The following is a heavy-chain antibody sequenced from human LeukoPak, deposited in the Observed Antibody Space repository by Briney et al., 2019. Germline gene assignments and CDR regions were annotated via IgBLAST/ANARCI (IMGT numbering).Heavy chain of an antibody. CDR2: INHSGST. D-gene: IGHD2-21*02. V-gene: IGHV4-34*01. CDR3: ARDVVVTARNWFDP. Sequence: SETLSLTCAVYGGSFSGYYWSWIRQPPGKGLEWIGGINHSGSTNYNPSLKSRVTISVDTSKNQFSLKLSSVTAADTAVYYCARDVVVTARNWFDPWGRGTLVTVSS. J-gene: IGHJ5*02. CDR1: GGSFSGYY.